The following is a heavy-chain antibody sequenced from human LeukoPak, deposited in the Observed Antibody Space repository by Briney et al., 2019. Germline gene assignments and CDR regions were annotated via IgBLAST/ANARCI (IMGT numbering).Heavy chain of an antibody. D-gene: IGHD3-10*01. J-gene: IGHJ5*02. CDR2: IYHSGST. CDR3: ARDRSVGWFDP. CDR1: GGSISSGGYS. V-gene: IGHV4-30-2*01. Sequence: SETLSLTCAVSGGSISSGGYSWSWIRQPPGKGLEWIGYIYHSGSTNYNPSLKSRVTISVDTSKNQFSLKLSSVTAADTAVYYCARDRSVGWFDPWGQGTLVTVSS.